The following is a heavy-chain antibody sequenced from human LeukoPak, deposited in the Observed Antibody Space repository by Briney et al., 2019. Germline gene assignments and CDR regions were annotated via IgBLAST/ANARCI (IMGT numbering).Heavy chain of an antibody. CDR1: GFTFSSYG. Sequence: PGGSLRLSCAASGFTFSSYGMSWVRQAPGKGLEWVSAISGNGGSTYYADSVKGRFTISRDNSKNTLYLQMNSLRAEDTAVYHCAVIGGYYGSGSYPPDSFDIWGQGTMVTVSS. CDR2: ISGNGGST. D-gene: IGHD3-10*01. V-gene: IGHV3-23*01. CDR3: AVIGGYYGSGSYPPDSFDI. J-gene: IGHJ3*02.